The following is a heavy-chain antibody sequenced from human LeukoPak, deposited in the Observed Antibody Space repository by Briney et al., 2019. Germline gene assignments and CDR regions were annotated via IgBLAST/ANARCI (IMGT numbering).Heavy chain of an antibody. CDR3: ARDRIPYPFGIARGGPFDY. D-gene: IGHD1-14*01. CDR2: IIPIFGTA. Sequence: ASVTLSFKASGGTFSSYAISWVRQAPGQGLEWMGGIIPIFGTANYAQKFQGRVTITTDDSTSTAYMELSSLRSEDTAVYYCARDRIPYPFGIARGGPFDYWGQGTLVTVSS. CDR1: GGTFSSYA. J-gene: IGHJ4*02. V-gene: IGHV1-69*05.